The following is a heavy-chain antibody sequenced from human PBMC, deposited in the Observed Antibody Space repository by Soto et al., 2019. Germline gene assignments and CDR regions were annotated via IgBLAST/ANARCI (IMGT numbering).Heavy chain of an antibody. CDR1: GFTFSTNG. CDR3: AKDRVESGMGEIDY. CDR2: ISYDGSNK. V-gene: IGHV3-30*18. J-gene: IGHJ4*02. Sequence: QVQLAESGGGVVQPGRSLRLSCAASGFTFSTNGMHWVRQAPGKGLEWVAIISYDGSNKYYADSVKGRLTISRDNSKNTLYLQMSSLRAEDTAVYYCAKDRVESGMGEIDYWGQGTLVTVSS. D-gene: IGHD3-16*01.